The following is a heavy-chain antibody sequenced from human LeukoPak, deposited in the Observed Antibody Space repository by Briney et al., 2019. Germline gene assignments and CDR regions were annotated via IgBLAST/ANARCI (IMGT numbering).Heavy chain of an antibody. V-gene: IGHV1-69*13. CDR3: ARGNGIVGANDY. J-gene: IGHJ4*02. Sequence: SVKVSCKASGGTFSSYAISWVRQAPGQGLERMGGIIPIFGTASYAQKFQGRVTITADESTSTAYMELSSLRSEDTAVYYCARGNGIVGANDYWGQGTLVTVSS. CDR1: GGTFSSYA. D-gene: IGHD1-26*01. CDR2: IIPIFGTA.